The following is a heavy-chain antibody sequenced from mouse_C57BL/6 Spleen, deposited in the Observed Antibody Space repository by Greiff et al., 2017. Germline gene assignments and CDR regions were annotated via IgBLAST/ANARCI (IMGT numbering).Heavy chain of an antibody. Sequence: EVQVVESGEGLVKPGGSLKLSCAASGFTFSSYAMSWVRQTPEKRLEWVAYISSGGDYIYYADTAKGRFTISRDNARNTLYLQMSSLQSEDTAMYYCTREDPWFAYWGQGTLVTVSA. J-gene: IGHJ3*01. V-gene: IGHV5-9-1*02. CDR2: ISSGGDYI. CDR3: TREDPWFAY. CDR1: GFTFSSYA.